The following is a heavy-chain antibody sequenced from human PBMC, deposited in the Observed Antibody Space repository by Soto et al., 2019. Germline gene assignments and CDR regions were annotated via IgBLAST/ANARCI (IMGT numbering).Heavy chain of an antibody. CDR2: ISSNGGST. D-gene: IGHD3-16*01. CDR3: AREGGGYYIDY. V-gene: IGHV3-64*01. J-gene: IGHJ4*02. CDR1: GFTFSSYA. Sequence: EVQLVESGGGVVQPGGSLRGSCAASGFTFSSYAIHWVRQAPGKRLEYVSAISSNGGSTYYANSVKSRFTISRDNSKNTLYLQMGSLRDEDMGVYYCAREGGGYYIDYRGQVTLFTVSS.